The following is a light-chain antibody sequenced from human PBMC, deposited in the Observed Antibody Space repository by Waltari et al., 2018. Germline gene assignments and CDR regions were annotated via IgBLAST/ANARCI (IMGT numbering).Light chain of an antibody. CDR3: QHRSKWPPLT. Sequence: EIVLTQSPATLSLSPGERATLSCRASQSVGNFLAWYQLKPGKPPRLLIYDSSSRATGIPPRFSGSGSGTDFTLTISSLEPEDFAVYYCQHRSKWPPLTFGGGTKVEIK. CDR1: QSVGNF. J-gene: IGKJ4*01. CDR2: DSS. V-gene: IGKV3-11*01.